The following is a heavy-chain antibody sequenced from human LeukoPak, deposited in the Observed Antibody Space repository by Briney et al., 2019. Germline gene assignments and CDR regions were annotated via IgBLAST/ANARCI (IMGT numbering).Heavy chain of an antibody. CDR1: GGSISSGDYY. J-gene: IGHJ4*02. V-gene: IGHV4-30-4*01. CDR2: ISYSGSS. CDR3: ARESYSHGLWYFDY. D-gene: IGHD5-18*01. Sequence: SETLSLTCTVSGGSISSGDYYWTWIRQPPGKGLAWIGYISYSGSSYYSPSLKSRVTVSADTSKNQFSPKLSSVTAADTAVYYCARESYSHGLWYFDYWGQGTLVTVSS.